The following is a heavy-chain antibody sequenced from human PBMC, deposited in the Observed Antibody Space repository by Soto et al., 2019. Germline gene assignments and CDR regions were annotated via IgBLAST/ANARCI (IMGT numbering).Heavy chain of an antibody. Sequence: EVQLLESGGGLVQPGGSLRLSCAASGFTFGSSGMSWVRQAPGTGLEWISGLSGSGGSTYYADSVKGRFTISRDTSKSTLYLQMHSLRVEDTALYYCAKDSGYDHTDWGQGTLVTVSS. V-gene: IGHV3-23*01. CDR1: GFTFGSSG. CDR2: LSGSGGST. D-gene: IGHD5-12*01. CDR3: AKDSGYDHTD. J-gene: IGHJ4*02.